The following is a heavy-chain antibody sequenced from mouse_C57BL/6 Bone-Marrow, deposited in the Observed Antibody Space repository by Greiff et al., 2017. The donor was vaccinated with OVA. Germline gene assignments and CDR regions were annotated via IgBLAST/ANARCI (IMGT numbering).Heavy chain of an antibody. CDR1: EYEFPSHD. V-gene: IGHV5-2*03. Sequence: DVKLVESGGGLVQPGESLKLSCESNEYEFPSHDMSWVRKTPEKRLELVAAINSDGGSTYYPDTMERRFIISRDNTKKTLYLQMSSLRSEDTALYYCARRCDGYHWYFDVWGTGTTVTVSS. J-gene: IGHJ1*03. CDR2: INSDGGST. D-gene: IGHD2-3*01. CDR3: ARRCDGYHWYFDV.